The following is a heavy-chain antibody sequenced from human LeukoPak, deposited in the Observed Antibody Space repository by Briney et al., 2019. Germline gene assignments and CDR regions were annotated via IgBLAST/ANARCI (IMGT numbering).Heavy chain of an antibody. CDR3: ASGGLTRGTLDQ. V-gene: IGHV3-30*02. CDR1: GFPFSSYG. Sequence: GGSLRLSCAASGFPFSSYGMYWVRQTPDKGLEWVAYLRKDATYSNYADSVRGRFTISRDNSRNTLDLQMSSLRVEDTALYYCASGGLTRGTLDQWGQGTLVTVSS. D-gene: IGHD7-27*01. J-gene: IGHJ4*02. CDR2: LRKDATYS.